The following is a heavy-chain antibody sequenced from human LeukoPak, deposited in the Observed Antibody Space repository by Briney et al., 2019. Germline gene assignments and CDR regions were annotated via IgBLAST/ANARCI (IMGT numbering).Heavy chain of an antibody. D-gene: IGHD3-22*01. CDR3: ASLKAYYYDSSGYYYFDY. J-gene: IGHJ4*02. CDR1: GGSFSGYY. Sequence: SETLSLTCAVYGGSFSGYYWSWIRQPPGKGLEWIGGNNHSGSTNYNPSLKSRVTISVDTSKNQFSLKLSSVTAADTAVYYCASLKAYYYDSSGYYYFDYWGQGTLVTVSS. V-gene: IGHV4-34*01. CDR2: NNHSGST.